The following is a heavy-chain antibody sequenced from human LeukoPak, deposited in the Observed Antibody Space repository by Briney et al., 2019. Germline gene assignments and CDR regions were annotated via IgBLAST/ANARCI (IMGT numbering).Heavy chain of an antibody. D-gene: IGHD6-19*01. CDR3: ARVSGYSSGWYSY. V-gene: IGHV4-34*01. CDR1: GGSFSGYY. Sequence: PSETLSLTCAVYGGSFSGYYWSWIRQPPGKGLEWIGEINHSGSTNYNPSLKSRATISVDTSKNQFSLKLSSVTAADTAVYYCARVSGYSSGWYSYWGQGTLVTVSS. J-gene: IGHJ4*02. CDR2: INHSGST.